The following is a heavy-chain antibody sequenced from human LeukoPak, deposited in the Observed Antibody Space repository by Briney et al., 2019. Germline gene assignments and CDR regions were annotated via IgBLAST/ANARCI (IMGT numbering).Heavy chain of an antibody. CDR3: ARGSDGSSWLDY. Sequence: PGGSLRLSCAASGFTFSSYAMSWVRQAPGKGLEWVSAISGSGGSTYYADSVKGRFTISRDNAKKSLYLQMNSLRAEDMAVYYCARGSDGSSWLDYWGQGTLVTVSS. V-gene: IGHV3-23*01. J-gene: IGHJ4*02. CDR2: ISGSGGST. D-gene: IGHD6-13*01. CDR1: GFTFSSYA.